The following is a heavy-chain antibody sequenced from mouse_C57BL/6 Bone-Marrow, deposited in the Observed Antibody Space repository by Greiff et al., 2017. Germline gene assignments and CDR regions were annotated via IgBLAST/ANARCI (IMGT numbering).Heavy chain of an antibody. CDR2: ISSGSSTI. CDR1: GFTFSDYG. J-gene: IGHJ3*01. Sequence: EVKLMESGGGLVKPGGSLKLSCAASGFTFSDYGMHWVRQAPEKGLEWVAYISSGSSTIYYADTVKGRFTLSRDNAKNTLFLQMISRRSEDTAMYYCASTPWFAYWGQGTLVTVSA. V-gene: IGHV5-17*01. CDR3: ASTPWFAY.